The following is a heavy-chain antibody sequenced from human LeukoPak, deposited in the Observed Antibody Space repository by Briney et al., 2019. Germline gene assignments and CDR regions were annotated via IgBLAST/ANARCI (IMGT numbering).Heavy chain of an antibody. CDR2: IYYSGST. CDR3: ARVVRDAVDY. J-gene: IGHJ4*02. Sequence: PSETLSLTCTVSGGSISSYYWSWIRQPPGKGLEWIGYIYYSGSTNYNPSLKGRVTISVDTSKNQFSLKLSSVTAADTAVYYCARVVRDAVDYWGQGTLVTVSS. CDR1: GGSISSYY. V-gene: IGHV4-59*01.